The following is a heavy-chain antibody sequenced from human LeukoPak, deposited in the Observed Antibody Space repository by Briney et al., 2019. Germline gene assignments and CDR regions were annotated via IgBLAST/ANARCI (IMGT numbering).Heavy chain of an antibody. Sequence: SVKVSCKASGGTFSSYAISWVRQAPGQGLEWMGGIIPIFGTANYAQKFRGRVTITADESTSTAYMELSSLRSEDTAVYYCASPPRSWSPLPNYSYVRNVGAKGPRSPSP. V-gene: IGHV1-69*13. CDR2: IIPIFGTA. CDR1: GGTFSSYA. J-gene: IGHJ6*02. CDR3: ASPPRSWSPLPNYSYVRNV. D-gene: IGHD6-13*01.